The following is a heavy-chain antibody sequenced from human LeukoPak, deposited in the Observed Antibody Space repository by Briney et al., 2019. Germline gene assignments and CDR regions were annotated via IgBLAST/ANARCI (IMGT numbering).Heavy chain of an antibody. J-gene: IGHJ4*02. CDR2: IYFSDSDT. CDR1: GYSFTNYW. V-gene: IGHV5-51*01. Sequence: GESLKISCKGSGYSFTNYWIARVRQMPGKGLEWMGIIYFSDSDTRYSPSFQGQVTISADKSINTAYLQWSSLKASDTAMYYCARGGSYFVYWGQGTLVTVSS. CDR3: ARGGSYFVY. D-gene: IGHD3-16*01.